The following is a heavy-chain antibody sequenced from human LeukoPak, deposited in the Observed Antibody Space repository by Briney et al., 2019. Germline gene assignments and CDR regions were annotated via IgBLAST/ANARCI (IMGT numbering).Heavy chain of an antibody. J-gene: IGHJ6*03. CDR3: AREYSYMDV. CDR1: GGTFSSYA. CDR2: IIPILGIA. Sequence: SVKVSCKASGGTFSSYAISWVRQAPGQGLEWMGRIIPILGIANYAQKFQGRVTITADKSTSTAYMELSSLRSEDTAIYYCAREYSYMDVWGKGTTVTVSS. V-gene: IGHV1-69*04.